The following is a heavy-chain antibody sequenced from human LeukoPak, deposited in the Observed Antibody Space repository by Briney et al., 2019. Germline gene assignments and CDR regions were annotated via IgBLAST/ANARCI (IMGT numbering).Heavy chain of an antibody. CDR2: ISYSGST. CDR1: GGSISSFY. Sequence: SETLSLTCTVSGGSISSFYWSWIRQPPGKGLEWIGYISYSGSTNYNPSRKSRVTISVDTSKNKFSLKLSSVTAADTAVYYCARVIMSSLYYYYMDVWGKGTTVTVSS. CDR3: ARVIMSSLYYYYMDV. V-gene: IGHV4-59*01. J-gene: IGHJ6*03. D-gene: IGHD3-3*01.